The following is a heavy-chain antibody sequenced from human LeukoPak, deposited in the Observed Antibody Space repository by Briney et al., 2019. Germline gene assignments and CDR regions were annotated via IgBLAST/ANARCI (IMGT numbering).Heavy chain of an antibody. CDR3: ATGTRLHPGADWFDP. CDR1: GYTFTSYG. CDR2: ISAYNGNT. Sequence: ASVKVSCKASGYTFTSYGISWVRQAPGQGLEWMGWISAYNGNTNYAQKLQGRVTMTEDTSTDTAYMELSSLRSEDTAVYYCATGTRLHPGADWFDPWGQGTLVTVSS. V-gene: IGHV1-18*01. D-gene: IGHD3-10*01. J-gene: IGHJ5*02.